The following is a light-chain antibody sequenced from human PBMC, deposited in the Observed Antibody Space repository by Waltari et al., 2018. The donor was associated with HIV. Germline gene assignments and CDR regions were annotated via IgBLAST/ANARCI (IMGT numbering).Light chain of an antibody. V-gene: IGLV3-27*01. Sequence: SFELTQPSSVSVSPGQTARITCSGDILAKKYVRVLQQRPGQAPLLIIFKDNERPSGIPERFSGSSTGTTVTLTISGVQVEAEADYYCYSAANYIWVFGGGTRLTVL. CDR3: YSAANYIWV. CDR1: ILAKKY. J-gene: IGLJ3*02. CDR2: KDN.